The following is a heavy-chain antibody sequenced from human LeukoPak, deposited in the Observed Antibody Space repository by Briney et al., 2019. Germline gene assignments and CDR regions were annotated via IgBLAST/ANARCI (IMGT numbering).Heavy chain of an antibody. V-gene: IGHV4-59*01. CDR1: GGSISSYF. D-gene: IGHD6-6*01. J-gene: IGHJ4*02. Sequence: SETLSLTCTVSGGSISSYFWSWVRQPPGKGLEWIGYIYYSGSTNYNPSLKSRVTVSVDTSKNQSSLKLSSVTAADTAVYYCSRGGDVAARPSDYWGQGTLVTVSS. CDR2: IYYSGST. CDR3: SRGGDVAARPSDY.